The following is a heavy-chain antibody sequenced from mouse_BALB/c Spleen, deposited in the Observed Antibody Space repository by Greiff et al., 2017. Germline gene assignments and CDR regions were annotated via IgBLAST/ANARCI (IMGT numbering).Heavy chain of an antibody. CDR1: GFTFSGYW. Sequence: EVKLMESGGGLVQPGGSMKLSCVASGFTFSGYWMSWVRQSPEKELEWVAEIRLKSDNYATHYAESVKGKFTISRDDSKSRLYLQMNSLRAEDTGIYYCTRGLLDYWGQGTSVTVSS. J-gene: IGHJ4*01. CDR2: IRLKSDNYAT. CDR3: TRGLLDY. V-gene: IGHV6-6*02.